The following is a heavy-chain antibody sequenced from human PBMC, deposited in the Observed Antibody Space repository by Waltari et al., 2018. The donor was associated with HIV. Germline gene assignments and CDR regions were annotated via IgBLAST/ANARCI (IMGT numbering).Heavy chain of an antibody. V-gene: IGHV4-39*01. J-gene: IGHJ4*02. CDR2: IYYSGST. D-gene: IGHD4-17*01. Sequence: QLQLQESGPGLVKPSETLSLTCTVSGGSISSSSYYWGWIRQPPGKGLEWIGSIYYSGSTYYNPSLKSRVTISVDTSKNQFSLKLSSVTAADTAVYYCARLKGGDYPGYWGQGTLVTVSS. CDR1: GGSISSSSYY. CDR3: ARLKGGDYPGY.